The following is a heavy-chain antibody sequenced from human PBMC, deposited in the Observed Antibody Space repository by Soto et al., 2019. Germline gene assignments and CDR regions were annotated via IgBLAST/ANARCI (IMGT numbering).Heavy chain of an antibody. Sequence: GASVKVSFKASGYTFTTYDISWVRQAPGQGLEWMGWISAFNGNTNYAQKLQGRVTMTTDTSTSTAYMELRSLRSDDTAVYYCARAVSHFYHYYYMDVWGKGTTVTVSS. CDR3: ARAVSHFYHYYYMDV. CDR2: ISAFNGNT. V-gene: IGHV1-18*01. D-gene: IGHD2-8*01. CDR1: GYTFTTYD. J-gene: IGHJ6*03.